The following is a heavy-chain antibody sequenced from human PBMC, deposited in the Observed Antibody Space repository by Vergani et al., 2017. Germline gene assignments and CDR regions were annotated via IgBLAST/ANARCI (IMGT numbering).Heavy chain of an antibody. D-gene: IGHD2-2*01. CDR2: IYYSGST. V-gene: IGHV4-30-4*01. Sequence: QVQLQESGPGLVKPSQTLSLTCTVSGGSISSGDYYWRWIRQPPGKGLERIGYIYYSGSTYYNPSLKSRVTISVDTSKNQFSLKLSSVTAADTAVYYCASYIVVVPAAAPLDAFDIWGQGTMVTVSS. CDR1: GGSISSGDYY. J-gene: IGHJ3*02. CDR3: ASYIVVVPAAAPLDAFDI.